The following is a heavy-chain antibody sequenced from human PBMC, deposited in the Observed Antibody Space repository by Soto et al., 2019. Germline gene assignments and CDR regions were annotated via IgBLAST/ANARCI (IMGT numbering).Heavy chain of an antibody. CDR3: ARYYDSSKFYWFDP. V-gene: IGHV1-24*01. CDR2: FDPEDGET. Sequence: ASVKVSCKVSGYTLTELSMHWVRQAPGKGLEWMGGFDPEDGETIYAQKFQGRVTMTRDTSTSTVYMELSSLRSEDTAVYYCARYYDSSKFYWFDPWGQGTLVTVSS. J-gene: IGHJ5*02. CDR1: GYTLTELS. D-gene: IGHD3-22*01.